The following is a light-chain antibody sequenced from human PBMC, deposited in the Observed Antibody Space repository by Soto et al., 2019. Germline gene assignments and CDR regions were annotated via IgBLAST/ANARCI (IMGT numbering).Light chain of an antibody. CDR3: QQYNSYSYT. Sequence: DIQMTRSPSTLSASVGDRVTITCRASQSLNIWLAWYQQKPGKAPKLLISKASSLESGVPSRFSGSGSGTEFTLTINSVQPDDFATYYCQQYNSYSYTFGQGTKVDIK. CDR1: QSLNIW. J-gene: IGKJ2*01. V-gene: IGKV1-5*03. CDR2: KAS.